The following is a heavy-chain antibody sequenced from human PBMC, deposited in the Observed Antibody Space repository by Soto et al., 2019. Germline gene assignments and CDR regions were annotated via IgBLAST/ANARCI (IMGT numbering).Heavy chain of an antibody. CDR3: VKDLRLLYDAVY. CDR2: ISGSGGST. D-gene: IGHD3-3*01. CDR1: GFTFSSYA. V-gene: IGHV3-23*01. Sequence: EVQLLESGGGLVQPGGSLRLSCAASGFTFSSYAMSWVRQAPGKGLEWVSAISGSGGSTYYADSVKGRFTISRDNSKNKLYLQMNSLRAEDTAVYCCVKDLRLLYDAVYWGQGTLVTVFS. J-gene: IGHJ4*02.